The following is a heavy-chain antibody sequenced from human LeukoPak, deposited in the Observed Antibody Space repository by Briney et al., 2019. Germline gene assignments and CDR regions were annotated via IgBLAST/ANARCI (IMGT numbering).Heavy chain of an antibody. V-gene: IGHV1-18*01. J-gene: IGHJ6*02. D-gene: IGHD5-18*01. CDR3: ARVSCGYNCHYAMDV. Sequence: TSVKVSCKASGYTFASYGISWLRQAPGQGLEWVGWVSAHSGNTKYAERVQGRASMTADTSTSTAYMELRSLRSDDTALYYCARVSCGYNCHYAMDVWGQGTTVTVSS. CDR1: GYTFASYG. CDR2: VSAHSGNT.